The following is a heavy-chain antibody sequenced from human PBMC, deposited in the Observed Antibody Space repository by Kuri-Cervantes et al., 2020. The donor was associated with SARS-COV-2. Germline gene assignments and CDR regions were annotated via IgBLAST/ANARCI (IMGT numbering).Heavy chain of an antibody. D-gene: IGHD1-26*01. V-gene: IGHV3-30*04. CDR3: AGFPEWELLPFDI. J-gene: IGHJ3*02. CDR1: GFDFNSYI. CDR2: LSYDG. Sequence: LSLTCAASGFDFNSYIMFWVRQAPDKGLEWVAVLSYDGDYADSVKGRFSISRDNSRNTLYLQMNSLRAEDTAVYYCAGFPEWELLPFDIWGQGTMVTVSS.